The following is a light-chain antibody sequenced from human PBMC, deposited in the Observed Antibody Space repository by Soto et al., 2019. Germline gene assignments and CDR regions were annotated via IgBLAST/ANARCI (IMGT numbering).Light chain of an antibody. V-gene: IGKV3-11*01. J-gene: IGKJ3*01. CDR1: QSVCSY. CDR2: DAS. Sequence: EIVLTQSPATMSLSPGERATLSCRASQSVCSYLAWYQQKPGQAPRLLIYDASNRATGIPARFSGSGSGTDFTLTTSSLEPEDFASYYCQQRSNWPTFGSGTKVHIK. CDR3: QQRSNWPT.